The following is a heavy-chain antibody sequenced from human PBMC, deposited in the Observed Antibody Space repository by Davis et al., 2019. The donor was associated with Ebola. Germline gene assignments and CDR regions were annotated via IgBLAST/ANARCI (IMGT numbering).Heavy chain of an antibody. CDR1: GFTFSSYA. V-gene: IGHV3-23*01. Sequence: GESLKISCAASGFTFSSYAMSWVRQAPGKGLEWVSAISGSGGSTYYADSVKGRFTISRDNSKNTLYLQMNSLRAEDTAVYYCARDVSEVVPAAISYWGQGTLVTVSS. J-gene: IGHJ4*02. CDR2: ISGSGGST. CDR3: ARDVSEVVPAAISY. D-gene: IGHD2-2*01.